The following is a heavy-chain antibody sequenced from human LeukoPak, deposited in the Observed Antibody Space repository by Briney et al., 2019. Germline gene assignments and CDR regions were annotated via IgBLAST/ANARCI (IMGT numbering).Heavy chain of an antibody. CDR1: GVSISSYY. CDR3: ARHGETCSGGSCYSYYFDY. J-gene: IGHJ4*02. V-gene: IGHV4-4*07. CDR2: IYTSGST. D-gene: IGHD2-15*01. Sequence: SETLSLTCTVSGVSISSYYWSWIRQPAGKGLEWIGRIYTSGSTNYNPSLKSRVTMSVDTSKNQFSLKLSSVTAADTAVYYCARHGETCSGGSCYSYYFDYWGQGTLVTVSS.